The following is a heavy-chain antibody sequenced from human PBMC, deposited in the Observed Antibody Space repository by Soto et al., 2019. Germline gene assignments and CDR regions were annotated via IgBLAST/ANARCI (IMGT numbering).Heavy chain of an antibody. CDR2: ISAYNGNT. J-gene: IGHJ5*02. CDR3: ARVLNIRFLNWFDP. V-gene: IGHV1-18*01. Sequence: ASVKVSCKASGYTFTSYGISWVRQAPGQGLEWMGWISAYNGNTNYAQKLQGRVTMTTDTSTSTAYMELRSLRSDDTAVYYCARVLNIRFLNWFDPWGQGTLVTVYS. CDR1: GYTFTSYG. D-gene: IGHD3-3*01.